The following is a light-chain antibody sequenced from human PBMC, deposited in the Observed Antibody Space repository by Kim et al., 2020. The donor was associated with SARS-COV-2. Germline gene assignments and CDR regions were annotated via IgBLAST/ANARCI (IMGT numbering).Light chain of an antibody. CDR2: DVS. Sequence: QSVLTQAASVSGSPGQSITISCTGTSSDVGGYNYVSWYQQHPGKAPKLMIYDVSKRPSGVSNRFSGSKSGNTASLTISGLQAEDEADYYCSSYTSSSVVFGGGTKVTVL. CDR1: SSDVGGYNY. V-gene: IGLV2-14*01. J-gene: IGLJ2*01. CDR3: SSYTSSSVV.